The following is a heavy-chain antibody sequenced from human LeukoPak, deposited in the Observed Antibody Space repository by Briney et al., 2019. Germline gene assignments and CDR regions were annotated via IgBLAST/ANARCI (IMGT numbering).Heavy chain of an antibody. V-gene: IGHV3-7*01. CDR3: ATTFPYCSEDNCAL. CDR1: GVAIGSSW. Sequence: GGSLRLSCIASGVAIGSSWMSWVRQSPGKRLERVANVNPGGSVQNYVDSVTGRFTISRDNAKNSLYLQMNNLRADDTAVYYCATTFPYCSEDNCALGGQGTLVTVSS. CDR2: VNPGGSVQ. J-gene: IGHJ1*01. D-gene: IGHD2-15*01.